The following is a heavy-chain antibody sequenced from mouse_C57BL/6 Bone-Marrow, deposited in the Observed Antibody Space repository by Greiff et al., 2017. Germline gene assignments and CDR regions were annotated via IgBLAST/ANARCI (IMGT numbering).Heavy chain of an antibody. D-gene: IGHD1-1*01. CDR3: AVVYCGRRGYWYFDV. Sequence: QVQLQQPGAELVKPGASVKMSCKASGYTFTSYWINWVKQRPGQGLEWIGDIYPAGGSTNYNQKFKSKATLTVDKSSSTAYMQLSSLTSEDSAFYDCAVVYCGRRGYWYFDVWGTGTTVTVSA. CDR2: IYPAGGST. CDR1: GYTFTSYW. V-gene: IGHV1-55*01. J-gene: IGHJ1*03.